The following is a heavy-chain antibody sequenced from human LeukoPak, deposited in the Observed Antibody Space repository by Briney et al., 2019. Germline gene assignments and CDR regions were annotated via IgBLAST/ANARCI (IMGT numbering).Heavy chain of an antibody. Sequence: ASVKVSCKASGYTFTGYYMHWVRQAPGQGLEWMGWINPNSGGTNYAQKFQGRVTMTTDTSISTAYMELSSLRSEDTAVYYCAREVVRGVIPSWFDPWGQGTLVTVSS. D-gene: IGHD3-10*01. CDR3: AREVVRGVIPSWFDP. J-gene: IGHJ5*02. CDR2: INPNSGGT. CDR1: GYTFTGYY. V-gene: IGHV1-2*02.